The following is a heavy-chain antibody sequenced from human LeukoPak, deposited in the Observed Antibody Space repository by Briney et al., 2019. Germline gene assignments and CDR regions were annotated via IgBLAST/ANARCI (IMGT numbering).Heavy chain of an antibody. J-gene: IGHJ4*02. Sequence: GGSLRLSCAASGFTFDDYAMHWVRQAAGKGLEWVSIISGDGGSTYYADSVKGRFTISRDNSKNSLYLQMNSLRTEDTALYYCAKENYDSSGYYWLYFDYWGQGTLVTVSS. CDR1: GFTFDDYA. CDR2: ISGDGGST. CDR3: AKENYDSSGYYWLYFDY. D-gene: IGHD3-22*01. V-gene: IGHV3-43*02.